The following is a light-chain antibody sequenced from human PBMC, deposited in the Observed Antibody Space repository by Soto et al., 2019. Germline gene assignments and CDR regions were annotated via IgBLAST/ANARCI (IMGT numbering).Light chain of an antibody. CDR2: GAS. J-gene: IGKJ2*01. CDR1: QSVSDN. V-gene: IGKV3-15*01. CDR3: QHYDYWPPYT. Sequence: EIVMTQSPATLSVSPGERAIVSCRASQSVSDNLAWYQQTPGRAPRLLIYGASIRATGVPARFSGSGSGTEFTLTISSLQSEDFAVYYCQHYDYWPPYTFGQGTKVEIK.